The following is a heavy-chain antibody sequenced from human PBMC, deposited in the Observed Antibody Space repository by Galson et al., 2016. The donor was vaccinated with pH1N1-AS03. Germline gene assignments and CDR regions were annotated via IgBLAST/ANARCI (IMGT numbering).Heavy chain of an antibody. CDR2: ISAGSGDT. J-gene: IGHJ4*02. V-gene: IGHV1-3*01. Sequence: SCKASGYTFTNHAIHWVRRAPGQSLEWMGWISAGSGDTRYSQKLQGRVTITRETYASTDYMELSSLTSEDTVVYYGVREDRYGDFFYFDYWGQGSLVTVSS. D-gene: IGHD4-17*01. CDR1: GYTFTNHA. CDR3: VREDRYGDFFYFDY.